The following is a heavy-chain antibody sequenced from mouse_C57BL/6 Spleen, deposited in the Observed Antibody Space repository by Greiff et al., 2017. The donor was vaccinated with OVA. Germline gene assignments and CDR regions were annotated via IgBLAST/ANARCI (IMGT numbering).Heavy chain of an antibody. D-gene: IGHD2-1*01. V-gene: IGHV6-3*01. CDR3: TGLLWYHWYFDV. Sequence: EVKLVESGGGLVQPGGSMKLSCVASGFTFSNYWMNWVRQSPEKGLEWVAQIRLKSDNYATHYAESVKGRFTISRDDSKSSVYLQMNNLRAEDTGIYYCTGLLWYHWYFDVWGTGTTVTVSS. J-gene: IGHJ1*03. CDR1: GFTFSNYW. CDR2: IRLKSDNYAT.